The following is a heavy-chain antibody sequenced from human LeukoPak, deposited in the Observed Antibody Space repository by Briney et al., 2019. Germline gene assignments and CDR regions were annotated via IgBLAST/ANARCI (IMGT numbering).Heavy chain of an antibody. V-gene: IGHV4-4*07. Sequence: SETLSLTCTVSGGSISNFYWSWIRQPAGKGLEWIGRIYTSGITKYNPSLNSRVTMSVDTSRNQFSLRLSSVTAADTAIYYCARDRSYYSDTGADYWGQGIMVIVSS. CDR1: GGSISNFY. D-gene: IGHD3-22*01. CDR3: ARDRSYYSDTGADY. CDR2: IYTSGIT. J-gene: IGHJ4*02.